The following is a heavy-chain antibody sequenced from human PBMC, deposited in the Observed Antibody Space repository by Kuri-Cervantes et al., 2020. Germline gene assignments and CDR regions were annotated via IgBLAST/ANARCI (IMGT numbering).Heavy chain of an antibody. Sequence: LSLTCAASGFTFSSYGMHWVRQAPGKGLEWVAVIWYDGSNKYYADSVKGRFTISRDNSKNTLYLQMNSLRAEDTAVYYCAKEKAVGDSSSWYGYFDYWGQGTLVTVSS. CDR3: AKEKAVGDSSSWYGYFDY. CDR1: GFTFSSYG. J-gene: IGHJ4*02. V-gene: IGHV3-33*06. D-gene: IGHD6-13*01. CDR2: IWYDGSNK.